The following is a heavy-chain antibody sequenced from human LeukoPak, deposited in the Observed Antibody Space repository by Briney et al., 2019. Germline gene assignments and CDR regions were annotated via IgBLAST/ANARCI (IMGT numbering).Heavy chain of an antibody. J-gene: IGHJ1*01. V-gene: IGHV3-30*18. CDR1: GVTSSSFG. CDR2: ISYDGSSK. D-gene: IGHD6-13*01. Sequence: GGSLRLSCAASGVTSSSFGMHWVRQAPGKGLERGAGISYDGSSKYYADSVKGRFTISRDNSKNTLYLQMNSLRAEDTAVYYCAKDDKQQLGYFQHWGQGTLVTVSS. CDR3: AKDDKQQLGYFQH.